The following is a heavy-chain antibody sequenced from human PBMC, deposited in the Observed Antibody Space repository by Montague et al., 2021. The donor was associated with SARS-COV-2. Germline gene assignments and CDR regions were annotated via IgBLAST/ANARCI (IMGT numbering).Heavy chain of an antibody. J-gene: IGHJ4*02. CDR3: AKDLVGDFWSAFYSGYFDY. CDR2: ISSSSSYV. V-gene: IGHV3-21*01. Sequence: SLRLSCAASGFTFSSYSMNWVRQAPGKGLEWVSSISSSSSYVYYADSVKGRFSISRDNSKNTLYLQMNSLGAEDTAVYYCAKDLVGDFWSAFYSGYFDYWGQGTLVTVSS. D-gene: IGHD3-3*01. CDR1: GFTFSSYS.